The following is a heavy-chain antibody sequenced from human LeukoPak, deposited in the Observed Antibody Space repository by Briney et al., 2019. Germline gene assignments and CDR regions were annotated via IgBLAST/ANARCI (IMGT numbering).Heavy chain of an antibody. Sequence: ASVKVSCKVSGYTLTELSMHWVRQAPGKGLEWMGGFDPEDGETIYAQKFQGRVTMTEDTSTDTACMELSSLRSEDTAVYYCATDLGSGSYLYFDYWGQGTLVTVSS. CDR2: FDPEDGET. D-gene: IGHD1-26*01. CDR3: ATDLGSGSYLYFDY. J-gene: IGHJ4*02. CDR1: GYTLTELS. V-gene: IGHV1-24*01.